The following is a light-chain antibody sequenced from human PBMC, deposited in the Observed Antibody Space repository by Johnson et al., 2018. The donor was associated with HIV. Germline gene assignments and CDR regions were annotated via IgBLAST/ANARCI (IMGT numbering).Light chain of an antibody. Sequence: QSVLTQPPSVSAAPGQKVTISCSGSSSNIGNNYLSWYQHLPGTAPRLLIYDNNKRPSGIPDRFSGSQSGTSATLGITGLQTGDEADYYCGTWDSSLSAEVFGTGTKVTVL. CDR1: SSNIGNNY. V-gene: IGLV1-51*01. CDR3: GTWDSSLSAEV. J-gene: IGLJ1*01. CDR2: DNN.